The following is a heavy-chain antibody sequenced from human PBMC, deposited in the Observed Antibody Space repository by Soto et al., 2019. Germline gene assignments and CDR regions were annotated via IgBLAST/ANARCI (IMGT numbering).Heavy chain of an antibody. V-gene: IGHV3-33*01. J-gene: IGHJ4*02. CDR2: IWYDGSNK. Sequence: GGSLRLSCAASGFTFSSYGMHWVRQAPGAGLEWVAVIWYDGSNKYYADSEKGRFTISRDNSKNTLYLKMNSLRAEDTDVYYCARDQRQQLGPEYWGQGTLVTVSS. D-gene: IGHD6-13*01. CDR1: GFTFSSYG. CDR3: ARDQRQQLGPEY.